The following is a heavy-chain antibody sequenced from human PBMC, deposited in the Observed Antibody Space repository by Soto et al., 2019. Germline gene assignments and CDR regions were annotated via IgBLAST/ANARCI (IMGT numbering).Heavy chain of an antibody. CDR2: ISSSTSHT. D-gene: IGHD6-13*01. CDR3: ARGRGAAADYFAF. Sequence: QVQLVESGGGLVQPGGSLRLSCAVSGFTFSDYYMTWIRQAPGKGLEWVSYISSSTSHTNYADSVKGRLTISRDNAKNSLFLQMNSLRAEDTAVYYCARGRGAAADYFAFWGQGTLVTVSS. CDR1: GFTFSDYY. V-gene: IGHV3-11*05. J-gene: IGHJ4*02.